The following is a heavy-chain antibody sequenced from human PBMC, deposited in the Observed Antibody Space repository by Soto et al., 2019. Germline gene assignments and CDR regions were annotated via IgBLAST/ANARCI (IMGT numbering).Heavy chain of an antibody. CDR3: ARDRVVFYYGSGSYADWFDP. Sequence: SETLSLTCTVSGGSISSYYWSWIRQPPGKGLEWIGYVYYSGSTNYNPSLKIRVTISVDTSTNQFSLKLSSVPAADTAVYYCARDRVVFYYGSGSYADWFDPWGQGTLVTVSS. J-gene: IGHJ5*02. D-gene: IGHD3-10*01. CDR2: VYYSGST. CDR1: GGSISSYY. V-gene: IGHV4-59*01.